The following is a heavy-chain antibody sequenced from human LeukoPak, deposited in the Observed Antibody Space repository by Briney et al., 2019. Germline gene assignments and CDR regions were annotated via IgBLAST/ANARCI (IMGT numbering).Heavy chain of an antibody. Sequence: SVKVSCKASGGTFSSFAISWVRQAPGQGLEWMARIIPILSIANYAQKFQGRVTNTADKSTSTAFMELSSLRSEDTAVYYCARDHGPDMIYYYGMDVWGQGTTVTVSS. V-gene: IGHV1-69*04. CDR3: ARDHGPDMIYYYGMDV. J-gene: IGHJ6*02. CDR1: GGTFSSFA. CDR2: IIPILSIA. D-gene: IGHD3-16*01.